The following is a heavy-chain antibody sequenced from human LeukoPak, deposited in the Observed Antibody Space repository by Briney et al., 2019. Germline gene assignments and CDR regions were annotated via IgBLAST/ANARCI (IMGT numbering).Heavy chain of an antibody. CDR3: AKHLRVSVLGFDY. D-gene: IGHD1-26*01. J-gene: IGHJ4*02. CDR2: ISGSGGST. V-gene: IGHV3-23*01. Sequence: AGGSLRLSCAASGFTFSSYGMSWVRQAPGKGLEWVSAISGSGGSTYYADSVKGRFTISRDNSKNTLYLQMNSLRAEDTAVYYCAKHLRVSVLGFDYWGQGTLVTVSS. CDR1: GFTFSSYG.